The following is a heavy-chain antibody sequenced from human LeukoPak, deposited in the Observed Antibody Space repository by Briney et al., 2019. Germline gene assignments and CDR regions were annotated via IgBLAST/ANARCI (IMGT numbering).Heavy chain of an antibody. V-gene: IGHV4-34*01. J-gene: IGHJ5*02. D-gene: IGHD2-2*01. CDR1: GGSFSGYY. CDR2: INHSGST. Sequence: PSETLSLTCAVYGGSFSGYYWSWIRQPPGKGLEWIGEINHSGSTNYNPSLKSRVTISVDTSKNQFSLKLSSVTAADTAVYYCARVLRDCSSTSCYGDNWFDPWGQGTLVTVSS. CDR3: ARVLRDCSSTSCYGDNWFDP.